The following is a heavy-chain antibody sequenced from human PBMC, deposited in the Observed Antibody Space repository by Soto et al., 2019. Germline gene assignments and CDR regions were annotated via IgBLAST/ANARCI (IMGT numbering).Heavy chain of an antibody. J-gene: IGHJ4*02. CDR1: GGSISSSSYS. CDR2: IYYSVST. CDR3: ARPSGSYLYYFDY. V-gene: IGHV4-39*01. Sequence: QLQLQESGPGLVKPSETLSLTCTVSGGSISSSSYSWGWIRQPPGKGLEWIGSIYYSVSTYYNPSLKSRVTISVDTSKNQFSLKLSSVTAADTAVYYCARPSGSYLYYFDYWGQGTLVTVSS. D-gene: IGHD1-26*01.